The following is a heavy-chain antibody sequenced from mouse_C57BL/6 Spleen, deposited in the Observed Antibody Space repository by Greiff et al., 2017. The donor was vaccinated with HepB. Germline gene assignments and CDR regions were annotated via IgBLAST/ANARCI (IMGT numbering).Heavy chain of an antibody. CDR1: GYSITSGYY. V-gene: IGHV3-6*01. CDR3: ARDKDDFYAMDY. Sequence: EVKLMESGPGLVKPSQSLSLTCSVTGYSITSGYYWNWIRQFPGNKLEWMGYISYDGSNNYNPSLKNRISITRDTSKNQFFLKLNSVTTEDTATYYCARDKDDFYAMDYWGQGTSVTVSS. J-gene: IGHJ4*01. CDR2: ISYDGSN.